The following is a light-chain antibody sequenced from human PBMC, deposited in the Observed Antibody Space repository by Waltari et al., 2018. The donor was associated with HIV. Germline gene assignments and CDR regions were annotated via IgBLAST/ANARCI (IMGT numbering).Light chain of an antibody. CDR1: SNNVGHHG. J-gene: IGLJ3*02. CDR3: SAWDITLSAWV. CDR2: RSS. Sequence: QAGLTQPPSLSEDLRQNVTITCTGHSNNVGHHGTVWLKQPRGRPPKVIFFRSSVRPPGIPGRISASRSGNTASLTFIGLQSEDEAGYYCSAWDITLSAWVFGGGTQVTV. V-gene: IGLV10-54*01.